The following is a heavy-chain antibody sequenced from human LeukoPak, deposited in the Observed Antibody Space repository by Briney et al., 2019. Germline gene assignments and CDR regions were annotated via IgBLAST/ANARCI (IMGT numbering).Heavy chain of an antibody. V-gene: IGHV4-4*02. CDR2: VNLQGST. J-gene: IGHJ4*02. CDR1: GGSISNTNW. Sequence: SETLSLTCGVSGGSISNTNWWTWVRQPPGKGLEWIGEVNLQGSTNYNPSLKSRVAISVDKSENHISLKLTSVTAADTAVYYCARHSYDSSGEETSFDYWGQGTLVTVSS. CDR3: ARHSYDSSGEETSFDY. D-gene: IGHD3-22*01.